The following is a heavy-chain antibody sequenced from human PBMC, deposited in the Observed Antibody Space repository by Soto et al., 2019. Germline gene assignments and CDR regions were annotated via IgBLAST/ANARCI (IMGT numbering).Heavy chain of an antibody. Sequence: GGSLRLSCAASGFTFSSYGMHWVRQAPGKGLEWVAVIWYDGSNKYYADSVKGRFTISRDNSKNTLYLQMNSLSAEDTAVYYCARYGGTYYFDYWGQGTLVTVSS. CDR3: ARYGGTYYFDY. D-gene: IGHD2-15*01. CDR1: GFTFSSYG. J-gene: IGHJ4*02. V-gene: IGHV3-33*01. CDR2: IWYDGSNK.